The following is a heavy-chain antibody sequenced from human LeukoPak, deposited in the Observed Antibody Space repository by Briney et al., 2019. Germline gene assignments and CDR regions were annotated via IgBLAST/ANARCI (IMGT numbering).Heavy chain of an antibody. CDR1: GFTFSSYA. CDR2: ISGSGGST. D-gene: IGHD6-13*01. J-gene: IGHJ2*01. Sequence: GGSLRLSCAASGFTFSSYAMSWVRQAPGKGLEWVSAISGSGGSTYYADSVKGRFTISRDNSKNTLYLQMNSLRAEDTAVYYCAKDPRYSSSWYGPDWYFDLWGRGTLVTVSS. V-gene: IGHV3-23*01. CDR3: AKDPRYSSSWYGPDWYFDL.